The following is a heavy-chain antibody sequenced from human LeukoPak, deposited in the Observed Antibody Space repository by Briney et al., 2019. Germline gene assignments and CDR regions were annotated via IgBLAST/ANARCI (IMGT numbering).Heavy chain of an antibody. D-gene: IGHD7-27*01. CDR2: ITGSSTWT. J-gene: IGHJ2*01. CDR1: GFTFGTYG. Sequence: GGSLRLSCEASGFTFGTYGMTWVRQAPGKGLEWVSGITGSSTWTYYADSVRGRFTISRDNSKNTLHLQLNNLTADDTAKYYCARELVALGTGYFDLWGHGTLVTVSS. CDR3: ARELVALGTGYFDL. V-gene: IGHV3-23*01.